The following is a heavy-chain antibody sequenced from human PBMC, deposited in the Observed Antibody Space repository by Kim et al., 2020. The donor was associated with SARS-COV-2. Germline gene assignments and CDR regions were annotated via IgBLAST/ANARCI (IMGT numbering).Heavy chain of an antibody. V-gene: IGHV3-64*01. CDR3: AREGSDY. CDR2: NGGST. Sequence: NGGSTYYANSVKGRFTISRDNSKNTLYLQMGSLRAEDMAVYYCAREGSDYWGQGTLVTVSS. J-gene: IGHJ4*02.